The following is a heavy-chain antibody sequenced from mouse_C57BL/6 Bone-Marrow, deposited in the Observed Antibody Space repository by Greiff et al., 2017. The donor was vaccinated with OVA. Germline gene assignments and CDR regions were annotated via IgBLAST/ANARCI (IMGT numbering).Heavy chain of an antibody. CDR1: GYAFTNYL. CDR2: INPGSGGT. CDR3: ARGSYDAMDY. Sequence: QVQLQQSGAELVRPGTSVKVSCKASGYAFTNYLIEWVKQRPGQGLEWIGVINPGSGGTNYNEKFKGKATLTADKSSSTAYMHLSSLTSEDSAVYFCARGSYDAMDYWGQGTSVTVSS. V-gene: IGHV1-54*01. D-gene: IGHD1-1*02. J-gene: IGHJ4*01.